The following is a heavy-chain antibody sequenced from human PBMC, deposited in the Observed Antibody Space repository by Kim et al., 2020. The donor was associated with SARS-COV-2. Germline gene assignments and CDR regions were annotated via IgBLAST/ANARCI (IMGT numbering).Heavy chain of an antibody. CDR2: IIPVFGTA. J-gene: IGHJ4*02. D-gene: IGHD6-19*01. V-gene: IGHV1-69*13. CDR1: GGPFKNYA. CDR3: ARHGTVADT. Sequence: SVKVSCKASGGPFKNYAISWVRKAPGQGLEWRGGIIPVFGTANYAQTFQGRVTITADESTTIVYMELSSLRSEDTAVYYCARHGTVADTWGQGTLVTVSS.